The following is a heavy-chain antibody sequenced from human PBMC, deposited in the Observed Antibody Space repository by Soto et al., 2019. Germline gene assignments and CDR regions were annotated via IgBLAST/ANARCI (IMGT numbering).Heavy chain of an antibody. V-gene: IGHV3-30*18. Sequence: GGSLRLSCAASGFTFSSYGMHWVRQAPGKGLEWVAVISYDGSNKYYSDSVKGRFTISRDNSKNTLYLQMNSLRAEDTAVYYCAKDWAVRGVIINYYMDVWGKGTTVTVSS. D-gene: IGHD3-10*01. J-gene: IGHJ6*03. CDR2: ISYDGSNK. CDR1: GFTFSSYG. CDR3: AKDWAVRGVIINYYMDV.